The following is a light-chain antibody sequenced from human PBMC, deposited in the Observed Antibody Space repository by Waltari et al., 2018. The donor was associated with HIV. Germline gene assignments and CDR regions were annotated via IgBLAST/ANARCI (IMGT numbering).Light chain of an antibody. CDR2: GNS. J-gene: IGLJ2*01. Sequence: QSVLTQPPSVSGAPGQRVTISCPGSSSNIGAGYDVHWYQQLPGTAPKLLIYGNSNRPSGVPDRFSGSKSGTSASLAITGLQAEDEADYYCQSYDSSNVVFGGGTKLTVL. V-gene: IGLV1-40*01. CDR3: QSYDSSNVV. CDR1: SSNIGAGYD.